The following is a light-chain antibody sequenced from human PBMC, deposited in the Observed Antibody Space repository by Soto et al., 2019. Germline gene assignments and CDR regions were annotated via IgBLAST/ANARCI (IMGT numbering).Light chain of an antibody. Sequence: DIQLTQSPSFLSASVGDRVTITCRASQDVSRYLAWYQQKPGKAPNLLIYAASTLRSGVPSRFSGSGSETEFTLTISSLQPEDFATYYCYQLNSYVFAFGPGTKVDIK. V-gene: IGKV1-9*01. J-gene: IGKJ3*01. CDR2: AAS. CDR1: QDVSRY. CDR3: YQLNSYVFA.